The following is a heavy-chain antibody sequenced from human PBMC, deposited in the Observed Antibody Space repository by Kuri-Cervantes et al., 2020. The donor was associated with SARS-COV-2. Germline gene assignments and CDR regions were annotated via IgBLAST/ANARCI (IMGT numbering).Heavy chain of an antibody. J-gene: IGHJ4*02. V-gene: IGHV4-30-2*01. CDR3: ATALIVATVDY. D-gene: IGHD5-12*01. CDR1: GGSISSGGYY. CDR2: IYHSGST. Sequence: SETLSLTCTVSGGSISSGGYYWSWIRQPPGKGLEWIGYIYHSGSTYYNPSLKSRVTISVDRSKNQFSLKLSSVTAADTAVYYCATALIVATVDYWGQGTLVTVSS.